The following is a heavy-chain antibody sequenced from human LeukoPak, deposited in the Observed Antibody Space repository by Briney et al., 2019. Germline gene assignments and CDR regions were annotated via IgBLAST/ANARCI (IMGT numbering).Heavy chain of an antibody. V-gene: IGHV4-59*11. Sequence: PSETLSLTCTVSGVSIRSHYWIWIRQPPGKGLEWIGHISYSGSTNYNPSLKSRVTISVDTSKNQFSLRLSSVTAADTAVYYCARDGEGDEGWDYWGQGNLVTVSS. CDR1: GVSIRSHY. CDR3: ARDGEGDEGWDY. D-gene: IGHD7-27*01. CDR2: ISYSGST. J-gene: IGHJ4*02.